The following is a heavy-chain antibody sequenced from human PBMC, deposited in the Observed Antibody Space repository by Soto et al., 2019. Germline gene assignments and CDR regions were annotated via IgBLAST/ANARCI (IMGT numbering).Heavy chain of an antibody. CDR2: INHSGST. V-gene: IGHV4-34*01. Sequence: PSDTLSLTCAVYGGSFSGYYWSWIRQPPGKGLEWIGEINHSGSTNYNPSLKSRVTISVDTSKNQFSLKLSSVTAADTAVYYCARGSTDYWGQGTLVTVSS. CDR1: GGSFSGYY. J-gene: IGHJ4*02. CDR3: ARGSTDY.